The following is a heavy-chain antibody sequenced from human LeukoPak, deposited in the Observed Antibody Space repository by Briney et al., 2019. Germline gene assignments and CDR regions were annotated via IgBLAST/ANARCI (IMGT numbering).Heavy chain of an antibody. CDR3: ARGRPVLSYYYGSGSYYSP. V-gene: IGHV3-7*01. CDR2: IKQDGSEK. Sequence: GGSLRLSCAASGFTFSSYWMSWVRQAPGKGLEWVANIKQDGSEKYYVDSVKGRFTISRGNAKNSLYLQMNSLRAEDTAVYYCARGRPVLSYYYGSGSYYSPWGQGTLVTVSS. CDR1: GFTFSSYW. D-gene: IGHD3-10*01. J-gene: IGHJ5*02.